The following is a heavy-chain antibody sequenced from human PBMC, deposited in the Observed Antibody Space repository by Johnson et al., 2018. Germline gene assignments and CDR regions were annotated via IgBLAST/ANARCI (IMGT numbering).Heavy chain of an antibody. CDR3: TPDTPIGRGRGGMGYYYGMDG. CDR2: IIPIFGTA. D-gene: IGHD3-10*01. J-gene: IGHJ6*02. V-gene: IGHV1-69*01. CDR1: GGTFSSYA. Sequence: VQLVESGAEVKKPGSSVKVSCKASGGTFSSYAISWVRQAPGQGLEWMGGIIPIFGTANYAQKFQGRVTITADESTRTAYMELSSLGSEDTAGDYCTPDTPIGRGRGGMGYYYGMDGWGQGTTVAGSS.